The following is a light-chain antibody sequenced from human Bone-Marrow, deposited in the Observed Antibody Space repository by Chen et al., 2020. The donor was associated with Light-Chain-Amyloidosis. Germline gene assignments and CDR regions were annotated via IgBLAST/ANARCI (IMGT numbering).Light chain of an antibody. CDR3: QQFGV. Sequence: EVVLTQSPGTLSLSPGERATLSCRVRQSVSSTYLAWYQQKPGQAPRLLLYDTSTRATGIPDRFSGRGSGTDFTLTINRLEPEDFAVYYCQQFGVFGGGTRVEI. V-gene: IGKV3-20*01. CDR2: DTS. J-gene: IGKJ4*01. CDR1: QSVSSTY.